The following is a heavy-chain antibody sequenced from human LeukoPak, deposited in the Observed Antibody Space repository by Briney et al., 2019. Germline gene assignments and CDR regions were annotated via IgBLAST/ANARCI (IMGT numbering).Heavy chain of an antibody. J-gene: IGHJ4*02. V-gene: IGHV3-48*03. CDR3: ARVPYYGSGYYFDY. CDR2: ITSSGRTI. CDR1: GFTFSSYE. D-gene: IGHD3-10*01. Sequence: PGGSLRLSCAASGFTFSSYEMNWVRQAPGKGLEWVSCITSSGRTIYYADSVKGRFTISRDNAKNSLYLQMNGLRAEDTAVYYCARVPYYGSGYYFDYWGQGILVTVSS.